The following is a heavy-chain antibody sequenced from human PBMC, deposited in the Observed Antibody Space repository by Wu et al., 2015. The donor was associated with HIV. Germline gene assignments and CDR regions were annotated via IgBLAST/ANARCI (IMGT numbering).Heavy chain of an antibody. Sequence: QVQLVQSGAEVKKPGASVKVSCKTSGYTFTDYHMHWVRQAPGQGLEWMGWIRPDSGATHYAEKFQDRVTMTRDASISTAYMQLNRLRSDDTAVYFCARDLGNDFAVRGYYWYMDVWGRRDRDHRLL. CDR3: ARDLGNDFAVRGYYWYMDV. J-gene: IGHJ6*03. D-gene: IGHD3/OR15-3a*01. CDR2: IRPDSGAT. CDR1: GYTFTDYH. V-gene: IGHV1-2*02.